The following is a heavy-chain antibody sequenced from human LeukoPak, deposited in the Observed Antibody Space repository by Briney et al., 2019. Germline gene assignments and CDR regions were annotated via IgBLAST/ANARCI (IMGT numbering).Heavy chain of an antibody. V-gene: IGHV5-51*01. Sequence: GESLKISCKGSGYIFTNYWIGWVRQKPGQGLEWMGIIYPGDSHTRYSPSFQGQVTTSADKSITTAFLLWSSLKASDTAIYFCARRDYGGHSFGNFDFWGQGTLVTVSS. J-gene: IGHJ4*02. CDR2: IYPGDSHT. CDR3: ARRDYGGHSFGNFDF. D-gene: IGHD4-23*01. CDR1: GYIFTNYW.